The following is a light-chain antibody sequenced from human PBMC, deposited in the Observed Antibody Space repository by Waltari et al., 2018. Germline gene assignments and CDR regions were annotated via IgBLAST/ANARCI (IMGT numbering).Light chain of an antibody. CDR1: SHDVGNYDL. CDR2: EVT. Sequence: QSALPQPASVSGSPGQSITISCTGTSHDVGNYDLVLWYQQHPGKAPKLIIYEVTKRPSGFSNRFSGSKSGNTASLTISGLHTEDEGDYYCCSYSGDLSFGVVFGGGTKLTVL. CDR3: CSYSGDLSFGVV. J-gene: IGLJ2*01. V-gene: IGLV2-23*02.